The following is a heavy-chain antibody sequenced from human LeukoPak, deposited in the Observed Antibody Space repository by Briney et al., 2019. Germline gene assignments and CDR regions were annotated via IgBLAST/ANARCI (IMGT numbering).Heavy chain of an antibody. J-gene: IGHJ5*02. V-gene: IGHV3-11*06. D-gene: IGHD5-12*01. CDR2: ISSSSYT. CDR1: GFTFSDYY. Sequence: PGGFLRLSCAASGFTFSDYYMSWIRQAPGKGLEWVSYISSSSYTNYADSAKGRFTISRDNAKNSLYLQMNSLRAEDTAVYYCARAQTLYSGYDSNWFDPWGQGTLVTVSS. CDR3: ARAQTLYSGYDSNWFDP.